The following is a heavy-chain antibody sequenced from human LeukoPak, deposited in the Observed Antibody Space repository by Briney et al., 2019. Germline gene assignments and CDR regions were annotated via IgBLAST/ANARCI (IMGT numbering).Heavy chain of an antibody. CDR2: IYSSGTT. V-gene: IGHV4-4*07. CDR1: GGSISGYY. D-gene: IGHD3-10*01. CDR3: ARGFRGPNFDH. Sequence: SETLSLTCTVSGGSISGYYWSWIRQPAGKGLEWIGRIYSSGTTNYSPSLKSRVTISVDTSKNQFSLKLSSVTAADTAVYFCARGFRGPNFDHWGQGTLVTVSS. J-gene: IGHJ4*02.